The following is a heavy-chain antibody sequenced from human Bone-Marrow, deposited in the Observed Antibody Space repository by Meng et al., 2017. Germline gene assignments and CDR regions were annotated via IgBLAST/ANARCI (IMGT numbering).Heavy chain of an antibody. V-gene: IGHV4-4*02. CDR3: ARDPTGGEDHQRV. CDR2: IYHSGIT. J-gene: IGHJ4*02. D-gene: IGHD1-14*01. Sequence: QVLLQESGPGLVKPSGTLSLTCAVSGSSISSSNWWSWVRQPPGKGLEWIGKIYHSGITIYNPSLKSRVTMSVDNSKNQFSLKLNSMTAADTAVYYCARDPTGGEDHQRVWGQGTLVTVSS. CDR1: GSSISSSNW.